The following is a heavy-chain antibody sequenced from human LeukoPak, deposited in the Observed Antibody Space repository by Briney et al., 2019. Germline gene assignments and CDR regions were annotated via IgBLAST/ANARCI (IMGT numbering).Heavy chain of an antibody. V-gene: IGHV3-30*02. CDR2: IRYDGSNK. J-gene: IGHJ4*02. Sequence: GGSLRLSCAASGFTFSSYGMHWVRQAPGKGLEWVAFIRYDGSNKYYADSVKGRFTISRDNSKNTLYLQMNSLRAEDTAVYYCAKSRGEQLYFRDFDYWGQGTLVTVAS. CDR3: AKSRGEQLYFRDFDY. D-gene: IGHD1/OR15-1a*01. CDR1: GFTFSSYG.